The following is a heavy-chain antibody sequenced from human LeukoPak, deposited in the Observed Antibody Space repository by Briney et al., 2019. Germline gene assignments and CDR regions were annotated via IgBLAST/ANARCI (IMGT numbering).Heavy chain of an antibody. CDR3: TRVSRDGYSYGFYEY. J-gene: IGHJ4*02. CDR2: VGTSGTII. V-gene: IGHV3-48*03. Sequence: GGSLRLSCAASGFTFSTYAVNWVRQAPGKGLECVSHVGTSGTIIYYADSVKGRFTISRDNARNSIHLQMSNLRAEDTAVYYCTRVSRDGYSYGFYEYWGQGTPVTVSS. CDR1: GFTFSTYA. D-gene: IGHD5-18*01.